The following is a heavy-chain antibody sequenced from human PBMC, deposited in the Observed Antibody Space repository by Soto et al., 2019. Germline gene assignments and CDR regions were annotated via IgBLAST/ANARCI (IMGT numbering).Heavy chain of an antibody. CDR2: FDPEDGET. CDR1: GYTLTELS. J-gene: IGHJ4*02. CDR3: ATFPGIAVAGRAGVDY. Sequence: GASVKVSCKVSGYTLTELSMHWVRQAPGKGLEWMGGFDPEDGETIYAQKFQGRVTMTEDTSTDTAYMELSSLRSEDTAVYYCATFPGIAVAGRAGVDYWGQGTLVTVSS. D-gene: IGHD6-19*01. V-gene: IGHV1-24*01.